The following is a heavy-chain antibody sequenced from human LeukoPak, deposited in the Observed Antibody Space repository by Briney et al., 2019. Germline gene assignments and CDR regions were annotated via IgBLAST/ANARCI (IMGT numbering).Heavy chain of an antibody. D-gene: IGHD3-3*01. V-gene: IGHV3-7*01. CDR1: GFTFSRYW. CDR2: LKHDGSEK. J-gene: IGHJ4*02. CDR3: ARGYDFWSGYYHDY. Sequence: GGSLRISCAASGFTFSRYWMTWVRQAPGKGLEWVANLKHDGSEKYYVDSVKGRFTISRDNTQNSLYLQMNSLRAEDTAVYYCARGYDFWSGYYHDYWGQGTLVTVSS.